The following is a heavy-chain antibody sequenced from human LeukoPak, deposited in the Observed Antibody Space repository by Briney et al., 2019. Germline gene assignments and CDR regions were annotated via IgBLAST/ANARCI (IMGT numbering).Heavy chain of an antibody. CDR3: ARVLRFLEWEPDAFDI. J-gene: IGHJ3*02. Sequence: SETLSLTCTVSGGSISSYYWSWIRQPPGKGLEWIGYIYYSGSTNYNPSLKSRVTISVDTSKNQFSLKLSSVTAADTAVYYCARVLRFLEWEPDAFDIWGQGTMVTASS. CDR1: GGSISSYY. D-gene: IGHD3-3*01. CDR2: IYYSGST. V-gene: IGHV4-59*01.